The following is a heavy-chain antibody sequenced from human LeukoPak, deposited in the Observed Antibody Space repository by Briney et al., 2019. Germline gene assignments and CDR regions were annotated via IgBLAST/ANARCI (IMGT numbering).Heavy chain of an antibody. CDR2: VSNTGETT. J-gene: IGHJ4*02. Sequence: GGSLRLFCEASGFSFSSYAMSWVRQAPGKGLEWISAVSNTGETTYYGDSVKGRFTISRDNSKNTLYLQMNSLRAADTAVYYCARDKDTSYLSSFDYWGQGTLVTVSS. CDR1: GFSFSSYA. D-gene: IGHD2-2*01. CDR3: ARDKDTSYLSSFDY. V-gene: IGHV3-23*01.